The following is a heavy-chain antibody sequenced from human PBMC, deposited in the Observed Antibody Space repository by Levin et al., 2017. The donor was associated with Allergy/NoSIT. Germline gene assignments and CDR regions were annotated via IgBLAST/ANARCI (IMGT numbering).Heavy chain of an antibody. V-gene: IGHV3-30*18. J-gene: IGHJ4*02. CDR1: GFTFTNNG. D-gene: IGHD1-26*01. CDR3: AKDSGPSGTYRFDY. Sequence: GESLKISCVVSGFTFTNNGMHWVRQAPGKGLEWVAVISYDGSHKYYADSVRGRFTISRDTSKNTLYLQVNSLRGEDTAMYYCAKDSGPSGTYRFDYWGRGTLVIVSS. CDR2: ISYDGSHK.